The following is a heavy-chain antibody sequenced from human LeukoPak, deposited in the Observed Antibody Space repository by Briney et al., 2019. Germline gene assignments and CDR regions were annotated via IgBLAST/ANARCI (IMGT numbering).Heavy chain of an antibody. V-gene: IGHV3-30-3*01. CDR3: ASTYDFWSGTFDY. Sequence: GGSLRLSCEASGFPFTDAWIIWVRQAPGKGLEWVAVISYDGSNKYYADSVKGRFTISRDNSKNTLYLQMNSLRAEDTAVYYCASTYDFWSGTFDYWGQGTLVTVSS. D-gene: IGHD3-3*01. CDR1: GFPFTDAW. CDR2: ISYDGSNK. J-gene: IGHJ4*02.